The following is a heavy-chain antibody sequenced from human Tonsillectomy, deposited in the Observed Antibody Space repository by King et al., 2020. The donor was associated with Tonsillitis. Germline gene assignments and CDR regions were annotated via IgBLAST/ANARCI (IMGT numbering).Heavy chain of an antibody. J-gene: IGHJ4*02. CDR2: IYASGST. D-gene: IGHD3-3*01. Sequence: QLQESGPGLVKPSQTLSLTCTVSGGSINSGSYYWSWIRQPAGKGLEWIGRIYASGSTNYNPSLKSRVTISIDTSKNQFSLKLSSVTAADTAVYYCARDYDFWSGYYTEYYSDYWGQGTLVTVSS. CDR3: ARDYDFWSGYYTEYYSDY. V-gene: IGHV4-61*02. CDR1: GGSINSGSYY.